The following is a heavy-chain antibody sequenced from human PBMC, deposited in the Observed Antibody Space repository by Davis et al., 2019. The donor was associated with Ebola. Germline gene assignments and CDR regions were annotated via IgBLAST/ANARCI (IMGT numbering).Heavy chain of an antibody. J-gene: IGHJ6*02. V-gene: IGHV4-34*01. CDR3: ARGHSYGSMVYGMDV. CDR2: INDRGSI. Sequence: SETLSLTCAVYGGSFSGYYWTWIRQLPGKGLEWIGEINDRGSINYNPSLKSRVTMSVDTSKNQFSLKLGSVTAADTAVYYCARGHSYGSMVYGMDVWGQGTTVTVSS. CDR1: GGSFSGYY. D-gene: IGHD5-18*01.